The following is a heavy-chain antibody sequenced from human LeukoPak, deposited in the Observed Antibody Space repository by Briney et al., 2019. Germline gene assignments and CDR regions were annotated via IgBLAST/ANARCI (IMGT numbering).Heavy chain of an antibody. CDR2: IYYSGST. J-gene: IGHJ4*02. Sequence: PSETLSLTCTVSGGSISSSSYYWGWIRQPPGKELEWIGNIYYSGSTYYNPSLKSRATISVDTSQNQFSLKLSSVTAADTAVYYCARVSLVRGAPDYYFDYWGQGTLVTVSS. CDR1: GGSISSSSYY. D-gene: IGHD3-10*01. V-gene: IGHV4-39*07. CDR3: ARVSLVRGAPDYYFDY.